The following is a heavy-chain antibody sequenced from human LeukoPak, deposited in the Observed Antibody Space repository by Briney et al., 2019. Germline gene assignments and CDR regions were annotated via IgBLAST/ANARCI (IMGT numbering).Heavy chain of an antibody. CDR1: GVSINDYY. J-gene: IGHJ4*02. V-gene: IGHV4-34*01. CDR2: ISHTEGT. D-gene: IGHD3-9*01. Sequence: SETLSLTCGVFGVSINDYYWSSIRQSPGKGLEWIGEISHTEGTRYNPSLESRVTMSVGTSENQLSLKLIFVTAADTAVYYCARIRCGHSGSVCYNHWGLGTLVTVSS. CDR3: ARIRCGHSGSVCYNH.